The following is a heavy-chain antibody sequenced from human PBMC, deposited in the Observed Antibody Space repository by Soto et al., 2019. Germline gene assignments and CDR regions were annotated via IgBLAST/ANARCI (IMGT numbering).Heavy chain of an antibody. CDR3: ARFNTYCTDGVCRDY. J-gene: IGHJ4*02. CDR2: IHSSGAT. V-gene: IGHV4-39*01. CDR1: GGSISSYY. D-gene: IGHD2-8*01. Sequence: SETLSLTCTVSGGSISSYYWGWIRQPPGKGLEWIGNIHSSGATYYNPSLKSRVTISIDTSKNQFSLKLTSVTAADTAVFYCARFNTYCTDGVCRDYWGQGTLVTVSS.